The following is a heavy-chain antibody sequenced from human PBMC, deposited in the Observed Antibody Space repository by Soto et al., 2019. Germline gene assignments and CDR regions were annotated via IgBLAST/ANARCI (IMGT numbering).Heavy chain of an antibody. CDR3: ARRIAAAVNWFDP. CDR2: ISYDGSNK. J-gene: IGHJ5*02. CDR1: GFTFSSYA. Sequence: QRLSCAASGFTFSSYAMHWVRQAPGKGLEWVAVISYDGSNKYYADSVKGRFTISRDNSKNTLYLQMNSLRAEDTAVYYCARRIAAAVNWFDPCGQGTLLTVSS. V-gene: IGHV3-30-3*01. D-gene: IGHD6-13*01.